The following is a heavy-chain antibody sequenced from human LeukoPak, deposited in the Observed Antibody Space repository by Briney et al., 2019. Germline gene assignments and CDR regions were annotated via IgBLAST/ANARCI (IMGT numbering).Heavy chain of an antibody. J-gene: IGHJ4*01. Sequence: GGSLRLSCVASGFTFSSYSMNWVRQAPGKGLEWVSSISSRSSYIYYADSVKGRFTVSRDNAKNSLYLQMNSLRAEDTAVYYCARDITLTRGGRSDYWGHGTLVTVSA. CDR2: ISSRSSYI. V-gene: IGHV3-21*01. CDR3: ARDITLTRGGRSDY. D-gene: IGHD3-10*01. CDR1: GFTFSSYS.